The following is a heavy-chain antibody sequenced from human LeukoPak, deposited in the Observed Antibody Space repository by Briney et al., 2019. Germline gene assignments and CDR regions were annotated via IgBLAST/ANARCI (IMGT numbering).Heavy chain of an antibody. CDR1: GGSITSGRYY. D-gene: IGHD6-13*01. J-gene: IGHJ4*02. V-gene: IGHV4-39*01. Sequence: SETLSLTCTVSGGSITSGRYYWGWIRQPPGKGLEQIGSIYYSGSTYYNPSLKSRVTISVDTSKRQFSLKLSSVTAADTAVYYCARTSYTSSWGFWGQGTLVTVSS. CDR2: IYYSGST. CDR3: ARTSYTSSWGF.